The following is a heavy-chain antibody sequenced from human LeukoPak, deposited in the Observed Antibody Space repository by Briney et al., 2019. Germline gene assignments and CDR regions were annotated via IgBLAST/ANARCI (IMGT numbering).Heavy chain of an antibody. CDR2: ISSSGNTI. Sequence: GGSLRLSCAASGFTFTSYEMNWVRQAPGKGLEWVSYISSSGNTIYYADSVKGRFTVSRDNAKNSLYLQMNSLRADDTAVYYCARGRQWLVPFDYWGQGTLVTVSS. J-gene: IGHJ4*02. D-gene: IGHD6-19*01. V-gene: IGHV3-48*03. CDR1: GFTFTSYE. CDR3: ARGRQWLVPFDY.